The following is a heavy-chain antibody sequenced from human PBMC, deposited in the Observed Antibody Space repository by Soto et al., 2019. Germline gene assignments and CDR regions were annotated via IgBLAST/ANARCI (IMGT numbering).Heavy chain of an antibody. CDR3: ARRGNPLMDA. J-gene: IGHJ6*02. CDR1: AYNLAGDG. CDR2: INVHSGDT. V-gene: IGHV1-18*01. Sequence: QVQVVQSGGEMKKPGASVKVSCKPSAYNLAGDGFTWVRQAPGQGLEWMGWINVHSGDTNYAQKFQDRFSLTTDTSTRTVYMELRTLRSDDTAVYYCARRGNPLMDAWGQGTTVIVSS.